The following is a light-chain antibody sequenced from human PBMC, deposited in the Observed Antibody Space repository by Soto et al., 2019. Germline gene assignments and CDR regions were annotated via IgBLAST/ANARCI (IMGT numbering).Light chain of an antibody. CDR2: EVT. CDR1: SSDIGAYNH. J-gene: IGLJ3*02. Sequence: QSVLTQPASVSGSPGQSITISCTGTSSDIGAYNHVSWYQQYPGKAPTLMIYEVTNRPSGVSSRFSGSKSGNTASLTISGLQDEEEGDYYCSSYNTRDTWVFGGGTKVTV. CDR3: SSYNTRDTWV. V-gene: IGLV2-14*01.